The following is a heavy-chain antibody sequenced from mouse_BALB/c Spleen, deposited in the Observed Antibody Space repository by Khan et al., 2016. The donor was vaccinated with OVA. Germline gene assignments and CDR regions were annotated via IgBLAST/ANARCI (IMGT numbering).Heavy chain of an antibody. J-gene: IGHJ2*01. CDR3: ARMARTRK. V-gene: IGHV5-6-3*01. CDR2: LNRNDGST. CDR1: GFNFSSSG. Sequence: EVELVESGGGLVQPGGSLKLSCAASGFNFSSSGMSWVRQTPDKRLELVATLNRNDGSTYYQDSVNGRFTISRDNAKNTLYLQMRSLKSEDTAMYYCARMARTRKWGQGTTLTVSS.